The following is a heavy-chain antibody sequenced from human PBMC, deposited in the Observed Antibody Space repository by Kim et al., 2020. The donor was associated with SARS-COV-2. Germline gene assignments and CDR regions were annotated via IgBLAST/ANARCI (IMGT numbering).Heavy chain of an antibody. CDR1: GGSINTFS. D-gene: IGHD3-3*01. Sequence: SETLSLTCTVSGGSINTFSWSWIRQPAGKGLEWIGHIFSGGNTNYNPSLKSRVTLSIDTSKNHFSLKLTSVTAADSAVYYCSRAGSAYHFWTASSHHHY. J-gene: IGHJ4*01. V-gene: IGHV4-4*07. CDR3: SRAGSAYHFWTASSHHHY. CDR2: IFSGGNT.